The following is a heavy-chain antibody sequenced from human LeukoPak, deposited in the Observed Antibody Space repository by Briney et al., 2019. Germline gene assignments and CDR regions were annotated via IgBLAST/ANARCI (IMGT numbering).Heavy chain of an antibody. CDR2: ISSSSSYI. V-gene: IGHV3-21*01. J-gene: IGHJ4*02. D-gene: IGHD5-18*01. CDR1: GFTFSSYS. CDR3: ARDLTTRGYSYGSGK. Sequence: GGSLRLSCAASGFTFSSYSMNWVRQAPGKGLEWVSSISSSSSYIYYADSVKGRFTISRDNAKNSLYLQMNSLRAEDTAVYYCARDLTTRGYSYGSGKWGQGTLVTVSS.